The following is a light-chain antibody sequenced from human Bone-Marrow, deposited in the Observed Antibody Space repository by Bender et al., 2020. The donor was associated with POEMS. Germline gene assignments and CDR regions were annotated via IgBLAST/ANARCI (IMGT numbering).Light chain of an antibody. CDR1: SIGRNP. J-gene: IGLJ3*02. Sequence: QSVLTQPPSASGTPGQRVTISCSGGSIGRNPIHWYQQLPGTAPRFVIYADDRWPSGVPNRFSASKSGSSASLAISGLQSEDAADYYCSTWDDRLNAWLFGGGTKLTVL. CDR2: ADD. V-gene: IGLV1-44*01. CDR3: STWDDRLNAWL.